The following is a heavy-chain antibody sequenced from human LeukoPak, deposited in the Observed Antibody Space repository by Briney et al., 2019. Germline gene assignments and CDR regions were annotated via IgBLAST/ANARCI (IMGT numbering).Heavy chain of an antibody. CDR1: GFTFSSCG. Sequence: GGSLRLSCAASGFTFSSCGCNWVRQAPGKGLEWVSSIGPTGTDRYYADSVRGRFTISRDNAKNSMYLQMDSLRDEDTAVYYCATETIGRHYDYWGQGTLLTVSS. V-gene: IGHV3-21*01. CDR3: ATETIGRHYDY. D-gene: IGHD1-14*01. CDR2: IGPTGTDR. J-gene: IGHJ4*02.